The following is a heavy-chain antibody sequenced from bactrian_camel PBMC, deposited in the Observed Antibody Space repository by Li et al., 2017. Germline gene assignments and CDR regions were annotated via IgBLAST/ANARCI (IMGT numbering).Heavy chain of an antibody. D-gene: IGHD6*01. CDR2: IDAENTA. J-gene: IGHJ4*01. CDR1: GFAFSLWS. V-gene: IGHV3S53*01. Sequence: HVQLVESGGGSVQAGGSLRLSCATSGFAFSLWSIAWFRQAPGKEREGVATIDAENTATYGKSVKGRFTISRDDAKNTADLQITNVKPEDTGMYYCAAGRSTLERYVGRWADLLEYDDWGQGTQVTVS. CDR3: AAGRSTLERYVGRWADLLEYDD.